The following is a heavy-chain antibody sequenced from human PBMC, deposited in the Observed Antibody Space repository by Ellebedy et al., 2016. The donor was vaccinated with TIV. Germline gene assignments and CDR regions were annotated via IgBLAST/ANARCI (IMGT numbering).Heavy chain of an antibody. CDR1: GFTFSNFA. Sequence: GESLKISXSASGFTFSNFAIHWVRQAPGRGLEYVSAISSNGNSVYYADSVRYRFTISRDNFKSTLFLQMISLRTEDTGFYYCVKGIHGLGSCRAFDFWGLGTMVTISS. CDR2: ISSNGNSV. CDR3: VKGIHGLGSCRAFDF. V-gene: IGHV3-64D*06. D-gene: IGHD3-10*01. J-gene: IGHJ3*01.